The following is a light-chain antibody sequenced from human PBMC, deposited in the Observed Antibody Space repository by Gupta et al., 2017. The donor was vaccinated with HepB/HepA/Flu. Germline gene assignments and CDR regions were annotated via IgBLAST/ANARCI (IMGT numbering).Light chain of an antibody. V-gene: IGKV3-15*01. J-gene: IGKJ2*04. CDR2: GAS. Sequence: VMTQSPATLSVSPGERATLSCRASQNININLAWYQQKPGQAPRLLIFGASTRATGLPSRFRGGGSGTDFTLTISSLQSEDSAVYYCQQYNNWTPCSFGQGTKLEIK. CDR3: QQYNNWTPCS. CDR1: QNININ.